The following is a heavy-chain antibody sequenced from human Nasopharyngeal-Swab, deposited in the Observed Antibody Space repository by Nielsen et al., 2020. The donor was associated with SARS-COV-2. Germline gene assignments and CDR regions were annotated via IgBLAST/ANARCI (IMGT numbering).Heavy chain of an antibody. CDR3: AKDGVHHTFDI. V-gene: IGHV3-9*03. CDR2: ISYNSNNI. CDR1: GFTFDDFA. Sequence: SLKISCPASGFTFDDFAMLWVRQAPGKGLEWVSGISYNSNNIGYADSVKGRFTISRDNAKNTLYLQMNSLRAEDMGFYYCAKDGVHHTFDIWGQGTMVTVSS. J-gene: IGHJ3*02.